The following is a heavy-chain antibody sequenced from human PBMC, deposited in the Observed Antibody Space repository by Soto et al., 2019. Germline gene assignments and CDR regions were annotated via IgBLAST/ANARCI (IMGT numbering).Heavy chain of an antibody. V-gene: IGHV1-69*06. Sequence: QEQLVQSGAEVKKSGSSVKVSCKDTGGLFSSYAVSWVRQAPGQGLEWMGGIIPIFDTPTYAQNFQGRVTITADKSTNTVYMELSSLRSEDTAVYYCATHGATTMARGAMKHYYYVMDVWGQGTTVTVSS. D-gene: IGHD3-10*01. CDR3: ATHGATTMARGAMKHYYYVMDV. CDR2: IIPIFDTP. CDR1: GGLFSSYA. J-gene: IGHJ6*02.